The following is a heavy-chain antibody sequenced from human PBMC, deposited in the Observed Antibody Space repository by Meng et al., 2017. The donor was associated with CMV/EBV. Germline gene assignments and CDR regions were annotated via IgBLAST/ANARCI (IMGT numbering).Heavy chain of an antibody. CDR3: VRDHNWGPDY. CDR2: IYPNSGGT. V-gene: IGHV1-2*02. D-gene: IGHD1-1*01. Sequence: VQLGQPGAAVKSPGASVMVSCQTSGYRFSDHYMHWVRQAPGQGLEWMGWIYPNSGGTHYAQKFQDRVTMTRDTSISTVYMELSRLTSDDTAVYYCVRDHNWGPDYWGQGTLVTVSS. CDR1: GYRFSDHY. J-gene: IGHJ4*02.